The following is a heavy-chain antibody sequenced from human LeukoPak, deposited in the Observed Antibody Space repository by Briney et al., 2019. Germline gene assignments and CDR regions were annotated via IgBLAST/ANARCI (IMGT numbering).Heavy chain of an antibody. D-gene: IGHD5-24*01. CDR1: GGSISSSSYY. CDR2: IYYSGST. Sequence: SETLSLTCTVSGGSISSSSYYWGWIRQPPGKGLEWIGSIYYSGSTYYNPSLKSRVTISVDSSKNQFSLKVSSVTAADTAVYYCARGDGYHLFWGQGTLVTVSS. CDR3: ARGDGYHLF. J-gene: IGHJ4*02. V-gene: IGHV4-39*07.